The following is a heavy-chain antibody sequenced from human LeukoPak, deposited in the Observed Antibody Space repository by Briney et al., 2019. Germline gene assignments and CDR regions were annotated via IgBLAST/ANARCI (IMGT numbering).Heavy chain of an antibody. V-gene: IGHV4-4*07. J-gene: IGHJ5*02. CDR2: IYTSGST. CDR1: GGSISSYY. CDR3: ARVGDSSGYENWFDP. D-gene: IGHD3-22*01. Sequence: TSETLSLTCTVSGGSISSYYWSWIRQPAGKGLEWIGRIYTSGSTNYNPSLESRVTMSVDTSNNQFSLKLSSVTAADTAVYYCARVGDSSGYENWFDPWGQGTLVTVSS.